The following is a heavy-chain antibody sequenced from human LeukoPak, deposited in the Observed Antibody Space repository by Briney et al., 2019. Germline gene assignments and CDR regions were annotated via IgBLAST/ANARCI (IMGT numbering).Heavy chain of an antibody. CDR3: ARGILDTVVTYDY. V-gene: IGHV4-59*01. CDR1: GGSISSYY. D-gene: IGHD4-23*01. Sequence: PSETLSLTCTVSGGSISSYYWSWIRQPPGKGLEWIGYIYYSGSTNYNPSLKSRVTISVDTSKNQFSLKLSSVTAADTAVYYCARGILDTVVTYDYWGQGTLVTVSS. CDR2: IYYSGST. J-gene: IGHJ4*02.